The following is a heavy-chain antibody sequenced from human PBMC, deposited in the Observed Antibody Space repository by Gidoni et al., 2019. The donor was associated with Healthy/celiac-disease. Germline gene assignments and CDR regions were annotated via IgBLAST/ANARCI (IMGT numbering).Heavy chain of an antibody. Sequence: QVQLVQSGAEVKKPGASVKVSCKASGYTFTSYAMHWVRQAPGQRLEWMGWINAGNGNIKYSQKFQGRVTITRDTSASTAYMELSSLRSEDTAVYYCARATATTVVSNYFDYWGQGTLVTVSS. CDR2: INAGNGNI. D-gene: IGHD4-17*01. V-gene: IGHV1-3*01. J-gene: IGHJ4*02. CDR1: GYTFTSYA. CDR3: ARATATTVVSNYFDY.